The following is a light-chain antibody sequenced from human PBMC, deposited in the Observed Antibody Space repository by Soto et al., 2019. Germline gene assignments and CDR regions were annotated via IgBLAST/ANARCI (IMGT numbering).Light chain of an antibody. Sequence: EIVLTQSPGTLSLSPGERATLSCRASQSVSSSYLAWYQQKPGQAPRLLIYGASSRATGIPDRFSGSGSGTDFTLTISSLQSEDFAVYYCQQYNNWPPGKTFGQGTKVEIK. CDR3: QQYNNWPPGKT. V-gene: IGKV3-20*01. J-gene: IGKJ1*01. CDR2: GAS. CDR1: QSVSSSY.